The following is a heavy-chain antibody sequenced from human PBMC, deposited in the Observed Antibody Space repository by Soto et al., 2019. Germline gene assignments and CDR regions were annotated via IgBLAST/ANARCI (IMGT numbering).Heavy chain of an antibody. CDR2: IYYSGST. CDR3: ATYDRSDYYSGSPIGWFDH. D-gene: IGHD3-22*01. CDR1: GGSISSGGYY. J-gene: IGHJ5*02. V-gene: IGHV4-31*03. Sequence: SETLSLTCTVSGGSISSGGYYWSWIRQDPGKGLEWIGYIYYSGSTYYNPSLKSRVTISVDTSKNQFSLKLSSVTAADTAVYYCATYDRSDYYSGSPIGWFDHWGQGTLVTVS.